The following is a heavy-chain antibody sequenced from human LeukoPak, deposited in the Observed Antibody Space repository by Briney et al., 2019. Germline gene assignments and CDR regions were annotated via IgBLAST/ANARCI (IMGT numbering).Heavy chain of an antibody. D-gene: IGHD3-3*01. CDR1: GGSINSFY. CDR3: AAGTYYDFWSGYDAFDI. CDR2: IYYTGHT. J-gene: IGHJ3*02. Sequence: SETLSLTCTLSGGSINSFYWSWIRQPPGKGLEWIGYIYYTGHTNYNPSLKSRVTISVDTSKNQFSLRLSSVTAADTAVYYCAAGTYYDFWSGYDAFDIWGQGTMVTVSS. V-gene: IGHV4-59*01.